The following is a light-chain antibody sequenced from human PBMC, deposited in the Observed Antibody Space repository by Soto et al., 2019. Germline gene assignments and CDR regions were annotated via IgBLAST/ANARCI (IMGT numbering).Light chain of an antibody. J-gene: IGLJ3*02. Sequence: QSALTQPPSASGSPGQSVTISCTGTSSDVGGYDYVSWYQQHPGKAPKLIIYEVSERPSGVPDRFSGSKSGNTASLTVSGLQSEDEADYYCSSYAGSQNFVVFGGGTQLTVL. V-gene: IGLV2-8*01. CDR2: EVS. CDR1: SSDVGGYDY. CDR3: SSYAGSQNFVV.